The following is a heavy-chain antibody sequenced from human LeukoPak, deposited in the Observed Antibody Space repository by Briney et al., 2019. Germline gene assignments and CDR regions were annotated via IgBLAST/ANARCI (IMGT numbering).Heavy chain of an antibody. CDR2: IKEDGSEK. J-gene: IGHJ4*02. V-gene: IGHV3-7*01. CDR3: AREGQDYGDYYFDY. Sequence: GGSLRLPCAASGFTFRNYWMTWVRQAPGKGLERVANIKEDGSEKYYLDSVKGRFTISRDNAKNSLYLQMDSLRAEDTAVYYCAREGQDYGDYYFDYWGQGTLVTVSS. D-gene: IGHD4-17*01. CDR1: GFTFRNYW.